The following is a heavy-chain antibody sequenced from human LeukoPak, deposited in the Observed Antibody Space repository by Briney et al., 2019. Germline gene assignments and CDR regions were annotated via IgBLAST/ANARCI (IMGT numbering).Heavy chain of an antibody. CDR2: ISYDGNNK. CDR1: GFSFSSYA. Sequence: SGGSLRLSCAASGFSFSSYAMNWVRQAPGKGLEWVAVISYDGNNKYYADSVKGRFTISRDNSKNTLYLQVNSLRAEDTAVYYCAKIVGATTYYYYYYYMDVWGKGTTVTISS. J-gene: IGHJ6*03. V-gene: IGHV3-30*04. D-gene: IGHD1-26*01. CDR3: AKIVGATTYYYYYYYMDV.